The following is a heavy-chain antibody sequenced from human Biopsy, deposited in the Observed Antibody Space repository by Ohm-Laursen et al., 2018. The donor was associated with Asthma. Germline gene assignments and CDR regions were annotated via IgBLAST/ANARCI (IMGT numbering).Heavy chain of an antibody. CDR2: HDHEEGGT. J-gene: IGHJ4*02. CDR1: GYSLTDLS. V-gene: IGHV1-24*01. CDR3: ASDFPKDYVRYNFQF. Sequence: ASETVSCKISGYSLTDLSMHWVRQAPGQGLEWMGGHDHEEGGTVNARRFQGRVTMTEDTSTDTAYMELSSLSSDDTAVYYCASDFPKDYVRYNFQFWGQGTLVTVSS. D-gene: IGHD4-17*01.